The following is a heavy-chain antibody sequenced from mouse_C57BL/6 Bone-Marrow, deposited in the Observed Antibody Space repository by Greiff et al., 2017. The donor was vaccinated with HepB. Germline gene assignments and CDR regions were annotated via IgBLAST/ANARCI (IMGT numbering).Heavy chain of an antibody. V-gene: IGHV1-83*01. Sequence: VQLKQSGPELVKPGASVKMSCKASGYTFTDYYMHWVKQKPGKGLEWIGEIYPGSGNTYYNEKFKGKATLTVDKSSSTAYMQLSSLTSEDSAVYYCARGSFFRGYFDYWGQGTTLTVSS. CDR1: YTFTDYYM. CDR2: YPGSGNTY. J-gene: IGHJ2*01. CDR3: RGSFFRGYFDY. D-gene: IGHD3-3*01.